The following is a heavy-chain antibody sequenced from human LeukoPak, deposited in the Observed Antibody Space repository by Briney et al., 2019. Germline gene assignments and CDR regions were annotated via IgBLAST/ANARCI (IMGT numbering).Heavy chain of an antibody. V-gene: IGHV3-21*01. J-gene: IGHJ4*02. D-gene: IGHD3-22*01. CDR3: ARFRTYYYDSRGYWGTIFDY. CDR2: ISSSSSYI. Sequence: PGGSLRLSCAASGFTFSSYSMNWVRQAPGKGLEWVSSISSSSSYIYYADSVKGRFTISRDNAKNSLYLQVNSLRAEDTAVYYCARFRTYYYDSRGYWGTIFDYWGQGTLVTVSS. CDR1: GFTFSSYS.